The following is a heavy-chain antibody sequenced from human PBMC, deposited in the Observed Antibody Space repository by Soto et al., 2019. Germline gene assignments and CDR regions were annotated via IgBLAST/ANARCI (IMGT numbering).Heavy chain of an antibody. CDR2: IGTSGTNI. D-gene: IGHD2-2*01. CDR1: GFPFVSYE. Sequence: EVQLVESGGGLVQPGGSVRLSCAASGFPFVSYEMHWVRQAPGKGLEWISYIGTSGTNILYADSVKGRFSISRDDAKNSLYLQMNSLRAEDTGVYYCASPQTKVPGDYWGQGTLVTVS. V-gene: IGHV3-48*03. J-gene: IGHJ4*02. CDR3: ASPQTKVPGDY.